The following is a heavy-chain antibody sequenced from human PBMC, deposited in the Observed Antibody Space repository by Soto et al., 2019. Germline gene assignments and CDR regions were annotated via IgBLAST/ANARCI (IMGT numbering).Heavy chain of an antibody. CDR2: IYSGGST. CDR3: ARDPTYYDFWSGYYDPHGMDV. V-gene: IGHV3-53*01. CDR1: GFTVSSNY. D-gene: IGHD3-3*01. J-gene: IGHJ6*02. Sequence: PGGSLRLSCAASGFTVSSNYMSWVRQAPGKGLGWVSVIYSGGSTYYADSVKGRFTISRDNSKNTLYLQMNSLRAEDTAVYYCARDPTYYDFWSGYYDPHGMDVWGQGTTVTVSS.